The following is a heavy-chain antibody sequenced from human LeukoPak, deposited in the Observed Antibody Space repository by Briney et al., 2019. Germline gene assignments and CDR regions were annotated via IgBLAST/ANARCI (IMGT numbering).Heavy chain of an antibody. Sequence: SVKVSCKASGYTFTGYYMHWVRQASGQGLEWMGWINPNSGGTNYAQKFQGRVTMTRDTSISTAYMELSRLRSDDTAVYYCARAPIAVAGNFDYWGQGTLVTVSS. D-gene: IGHD6-19*01. CDR2: INPNSGGT. CDR3: ARAPIAVAGNFDY. CDR1: GYTFTGYY. J-gene: IGHJ4*02. V-gene: IGHV1-2*02.